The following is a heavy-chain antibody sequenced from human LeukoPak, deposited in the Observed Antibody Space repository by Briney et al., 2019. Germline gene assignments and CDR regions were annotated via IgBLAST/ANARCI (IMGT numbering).Heavy chain of an antibody. D-gene: IGHD2-8*01. CDR3: ARLLGMVYTIGGGEADF. CDR2: INHSGST. J-gene: IGHJ4*02. V-gene: IGHV4-34*01. CDR1: GGPFSGFY. Sequence: NPSETLSLTCAVYGGPFSGFYWSWIRQPPGKGLERIGEINHSGSTNYNPSLKSRVTISVDTSKNQFSLKLNSVTAADTAIYYCARLLGMVYTIGGGEADFWGQGTLVTVSS.